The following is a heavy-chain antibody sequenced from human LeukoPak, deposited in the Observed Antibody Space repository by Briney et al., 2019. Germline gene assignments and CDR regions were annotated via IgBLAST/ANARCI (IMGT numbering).Heavy chain of an antibody. D-gene: IGHD2-15*01. CDR1: GGTFGSYT. J-gene: IGHJ5*02. CDR2: IIPIFGTA. V-gene: IGHV1-69*06. CDR3: ARDTGYCSGGSCYGGRNWFDP. Sequence: SVKVSCKASGGTFGSYTISWVRQAPGQGLEWMGGIIPIFGTANYAQKFQGRVTITADKSTSTAYMELSSLRSEDTAVYYCARDTGYCSGGSCYGGRNWFDPWGQGTLVTVSS.